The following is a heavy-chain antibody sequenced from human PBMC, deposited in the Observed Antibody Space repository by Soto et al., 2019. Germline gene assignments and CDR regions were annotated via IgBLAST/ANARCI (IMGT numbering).Heavy chain of an antibody. Sequence: VASVKVSCKAFGYTFTSYGISWVRQAPGQGLEWMGWISAYSGKTNYVQKFQGRVSMTTDTSTSTGYMELRSLRSDDTAVYYCARDAPMESGSFDNWGQGTLVTVSS. CDR1: GYTFTSYG. J-gene: IGHJ4*02. CDR3: ARDAPMESGSFDN. V-gene: IGHV1-18*01. CDR2: ISAYSGKT. D-gene: IGHD5-12*01.